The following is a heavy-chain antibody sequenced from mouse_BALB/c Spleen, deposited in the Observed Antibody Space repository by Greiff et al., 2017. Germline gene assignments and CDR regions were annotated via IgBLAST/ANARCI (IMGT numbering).Heavy chain of an antibody. CDR3: ARFSYGYWYFDV. CDR2: ISSGSSTI. CDR1: GFTFSSFG. D-gene: IGHD1-1*02. J-gene: IGHJ1*01. V-gene: IGHV5-17*02. Sequence: EVMLVESGGGLVQPGGSRKLSCAASGFTFSSFGMHWVRQAPEKGLEWVAYISSGSSTIYYADTVKGRFTISRDNPKNTLFLQMTSLRSEDTAMYYCARFSYGYWYFDVWGAGTTVTVSS.